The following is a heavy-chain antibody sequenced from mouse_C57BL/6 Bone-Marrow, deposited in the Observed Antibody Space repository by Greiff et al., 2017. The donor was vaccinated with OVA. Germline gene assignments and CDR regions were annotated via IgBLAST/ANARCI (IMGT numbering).Heavy chain of an antibody. CDR2: SRNKATDSKT. CDR3: ARDGGWDPNYYAMDY. Sequence: EVQGVESGGGLVQSGRSLRLSCATSGFTFSGFYMEWVRQAPGQGLEWIAASRNKATDSKTNYNSSVKGRFIVSRDTSQSILYLQMNALRAEDTAMYYCARDGGWDPNYYAMDYWGQGTSVTVSA. D-gene: IGHD4-1*01. V-gene: IGHV7-1*01. J-gene: IGHJ4*01. CDR1: GFTFSGFY.